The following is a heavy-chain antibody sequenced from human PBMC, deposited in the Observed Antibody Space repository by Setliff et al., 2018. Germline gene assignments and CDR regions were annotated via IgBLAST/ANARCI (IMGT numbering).Heavy chain of an antibody. Sequence: PSETLSLTCAVYGGSFSGYYWSWIRQPPGKGLEWIGEIYHSGSTNYNPSLKSRVTISVDKPKNQFSLKLSSVTAADTAVYYCARDWRDYGAMGYWGQGTLVTDYNFWSGYPAASFDIWGQGTMVTVSS. CDR3: ARDWRDYGAMGYWGQGTLVTDYNFWSGYPAASFDI. V-gene: IGHV4-34*01. CDR2: IYHSGST. D-gene: IGHD3-3*01. CDR1: GGSFSGYY. J-gene: IGHJ3*02.